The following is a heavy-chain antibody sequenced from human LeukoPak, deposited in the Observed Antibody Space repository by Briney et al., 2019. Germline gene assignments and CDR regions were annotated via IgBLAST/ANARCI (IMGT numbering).Heavy chain of an antibody. CDR3: AKRVTTVEPSVVDV. CDR1: GFTFKTYA. Sequence: GGSLRLSCAASGFTFKTYAMTWVRQAPGKGLEWLSAIGGGGCCASYPDSVKGRFTISRDNSKNTLYLQMNSLRVEDTAVYYCAKRVTTVEPSVVDVWGQGTAVTVSS. J-gene: IGHJ6*02. V-gene: IGHV3-23*01. CDR2: IGGGGCCA. D-gene: IGHD4-23*01.